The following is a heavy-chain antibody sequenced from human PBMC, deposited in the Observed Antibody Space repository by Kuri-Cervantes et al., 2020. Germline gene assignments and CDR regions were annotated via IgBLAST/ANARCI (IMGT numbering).Heavy chain of an antibody. CDR2: ISSSSVYI. CDR3: ARLSPGDYYYGMDV. J-gene: IGHJ6*02. V-gene: IGHV3-21*01. CDR1: GFTFNTYS. Sequence: GGSLRLSCVASGFTFNTYSMHWVRQAPGEGLEWVSSISSSSVYIYYADSMKGRFTISRDNAKNSLYLQMNSLRAEDTAVYYCARLSPGDYYYGMDVWGQGTTVTVSS.